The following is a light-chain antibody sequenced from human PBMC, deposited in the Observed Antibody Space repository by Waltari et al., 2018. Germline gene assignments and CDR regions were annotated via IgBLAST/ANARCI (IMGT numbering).Light chain of an antibody. V-gene: IGKV3-11*01. J-gene: IGKJ2*01. Sequence: EIVLTQSPATLSLSPGERATLSCRASQSLSSYLAWYQQKPGRAPRLLFHDASKRATGIPARFSGGGSGTDFTLIISSLEPEDFAVYYCQQRSTWPHTFGQGTKLEIK. CDR3: QQRSTWPHT. CDR1: QSLSSY. CDR2: DAS.